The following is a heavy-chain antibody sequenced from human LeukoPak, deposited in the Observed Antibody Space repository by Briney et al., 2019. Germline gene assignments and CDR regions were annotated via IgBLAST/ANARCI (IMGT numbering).Heavy chain of an antibody. CDR3: ARARGSYCSSTSCQYYYYYMDV. CDR1: GFTFSSYW. J-gene: IGHJ6*03. D-gene: IGHD2-2*01. CDR2: IKQDGSEK. Sequence: GGSLRLSCAASGFTFSSYWMSWVRQAPGKGLEWVANIKQDGSEKYYVDSVKGRFTISRDNAKNSLYLQMNSLRAEDTAVYYCARARGSYCSSTSCQYYYYYMDVWGKGTTVTVSS. V-gene: IGHV3-7*01.